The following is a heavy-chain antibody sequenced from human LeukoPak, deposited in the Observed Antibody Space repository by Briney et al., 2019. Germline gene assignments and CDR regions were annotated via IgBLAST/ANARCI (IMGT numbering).Heavy chain of an antibody. Sequence: SETLSLTCTVAGVSVSSYYWNWIRQSPGKGLEWIGRIYHSGSGSTNYNPSLKGRVTMSVDTSKNQFSLKLSSVTAADTAVYYCARVPRSYYYYYYMDVWGKGTTVTVSS. CDR3: ARVPRSYYYYYYMDV. CDR2: IYHSGSGST. J-gene: IGHJ6*03. CDR1: GVSVSSYY. V-gene: IGHV4-59*02.